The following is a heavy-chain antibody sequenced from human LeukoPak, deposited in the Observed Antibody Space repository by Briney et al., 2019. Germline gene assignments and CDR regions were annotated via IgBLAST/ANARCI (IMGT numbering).Heavy chain of an antibody. J-gene: IGHJ5*01. D-gene: IGHD3-22*01. Sequence: GGSLTLSCQASGFTFYMYAMSCVRQAPGKGLEWVARMFVTAGRTFYPDSVKGRFNISRDNSKNVLYLRMNSLTAEDTAIYYCAKDRPNFHENSGHYYRRDGDSWGQGTLVTVSS. CDR3: AKDRPNFHENSGHYYRRDGDS. CDR2: MFVTAGRT. CDR1: GFTFYMYA. V-gene: IGHV3-23*01.